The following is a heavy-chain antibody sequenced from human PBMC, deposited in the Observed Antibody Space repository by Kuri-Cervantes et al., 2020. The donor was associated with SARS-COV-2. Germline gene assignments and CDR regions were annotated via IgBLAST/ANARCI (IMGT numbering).Heavy chain of an antibody. CDR3: ARVRAMDM. Sequence: GESLKISCTASGFTFGDYAMSWVRQAPGKGLEWLAYISPTASTIYYADSVTGRFTISRDNAQNAVYLHMKSLRVDDTAVYYCARVRAMDMWGQGTMVTVSS. V-gene: IGHV3-48*03. J-gene: IGHJ3*02. D-gene: IGHD2-2*01. CDR1: GFTFGDYA. CDR2: ISPTASTI.